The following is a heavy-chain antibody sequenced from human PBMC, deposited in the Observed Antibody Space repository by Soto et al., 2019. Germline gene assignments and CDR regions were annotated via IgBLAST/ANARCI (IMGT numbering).Heavy chain of an antibody. J-gene: IGHJ4*02. Sequence: PGGSLRLSCAVSGFIFSRYSMNWVRQAPGKGLEWVSSIGTSGSYIYYADSVKGRFTISRDNSKNTLYLQMNSLRAEDTAVYYCAKNPGYYYDSTGYHFDYWGKGTLVTVSS. CDR2: IGTSGSYI. D-gene: IGHD3-22*01. CDR1: GFIFSRYS. CDR3: AKNPGYYYDSTGYHFDY. V-gene: IGHV3-21*04.